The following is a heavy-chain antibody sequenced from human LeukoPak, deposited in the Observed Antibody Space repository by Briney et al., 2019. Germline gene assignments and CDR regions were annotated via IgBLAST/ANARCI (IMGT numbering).Heavy chain of an antibody. V-gene: IGHV3-66*02. D-gene: IGHD3-16*01. CDR1: GFTVSSNY. Sequence: GGSLRLSSPASGFTVSSNYMSWVRQAPGKGLEWVSVIYSGGSTYYADSVKDRFTISRDNTKNTLYLQMNSLRAEDTAVYYCASLWDIELAFDIWGQGTMVTVSS. CDR2: IYSGGST. CDR3: ASLWDIELAFDI. J-gene: IGHJ3*02.